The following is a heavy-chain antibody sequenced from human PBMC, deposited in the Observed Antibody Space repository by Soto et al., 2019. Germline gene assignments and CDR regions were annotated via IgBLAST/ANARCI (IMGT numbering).Heavy chain of an antibody. Sequence: EVKLLESGGDLVQPGGSLRLSCATSGFTFSSFAMPWFRQTPGRGPEWVSEILGGGSTFYADSMKGRITISSDDSKNNLYLQMNSLRVDYTALYYCAKDRHPDGIWTFDSWGQGTLVTVSS. J-gene: IGHJ4*02. CDR1: GFTFSSFA. D-gene: IGHD2-8*01. CDR3: AKDRHPDGIWTFDS. V-gene: IGHV3-23*01. CDR2: ILGGGST.